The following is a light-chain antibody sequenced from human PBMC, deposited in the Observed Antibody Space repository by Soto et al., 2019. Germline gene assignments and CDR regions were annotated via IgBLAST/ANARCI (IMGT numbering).Light chain of an antibody. Sequence: EMVMTQSPATLSVSPGERATLSCRASQSVSSNLAWYQQKPGQAPRLLIYGASTRATGIPSRFSDSGSGTEFTLTISSLQPDDFATYYCQHYNSYSEAFGQGTKVDIK. CDR2: GAS. CDR1: QSVSSN. J-gene: IGKJ1*01. V-gene: IGKV3-15*01. CDR3: QHYNSYSEA.